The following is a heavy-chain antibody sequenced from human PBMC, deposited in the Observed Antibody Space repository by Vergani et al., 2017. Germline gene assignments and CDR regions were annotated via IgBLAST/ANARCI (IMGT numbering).Heavy chain of an antibody. CDR2: MNPNSGNT. V-gene: IGHV1-8*01. CDR1: GYTFTSYD. CDR3: ARVGXIYYGSGSYYNDDYYYYYMDV. D-gene: IGHD3-10*01. Sequence: QVQLVQSGAEVKKPGASVKVSCKASGYTFTSYDINWVRQATGQGLEWMGWMNPNSGNTGYAQKFQGRVTMTRNTSISTAYMELSSLRSEDTAVYYCARVGXIYYGSGSYYNDDYYYYYMDVWGKGTTVTVSS. J-gene: IGHJ6*03.